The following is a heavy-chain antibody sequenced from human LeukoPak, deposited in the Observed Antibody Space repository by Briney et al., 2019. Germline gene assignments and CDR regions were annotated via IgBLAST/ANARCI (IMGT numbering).Heavy chain of an antibody. CDR2: INWNGGST. CDR1: GFTFDDYG. D-gene: IGHD3-10*01. Sequence: GGSLRLSCAASGFTFDDYGMGWVRQAPGKGLEWVSGINWNGGSTGYADSVKGRFTISRDNAKNSLYLQMNSLRAEDTALYYCAREGYYGSGSYYLPAHYYYYYMDVWGKGTTVTVSS. CDR3: AREGYYGSGSYYLPAHYYYYYMDV. V-gene: IGHV3-20*04. J-gene: IGHJ6*03.